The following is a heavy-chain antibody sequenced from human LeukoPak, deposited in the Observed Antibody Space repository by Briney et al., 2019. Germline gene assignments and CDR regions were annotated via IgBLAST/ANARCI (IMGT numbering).Heavy chain of an antibody. V-gene: IGHV7-4-1*02. J-gene: IGHJ4*02. CDR3: AREEVVVGVLHY. CDR1: GYTFTSYA. CDR2: INTNTGNP. D-gene: IGHD1-26*01. Sequence: ASVKVSCKASGYTFTSYAMNWVRQAPGQGLEWMGWINTNTGNPTYAQGFTGRFVFSLGTSVSPAYLQISSLKAEDTAVYYCAREEVVVGVLHYWGQGTLVTVSS.